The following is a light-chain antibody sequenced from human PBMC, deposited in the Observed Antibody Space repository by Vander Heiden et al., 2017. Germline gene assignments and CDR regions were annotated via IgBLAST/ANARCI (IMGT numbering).Light chain of an antibody. CDR2: STS. CDR3: LLYYGGAQPL. CDR1: TGAVTSGYY. Sequence: QTVVTQEPSLTVSPGGTVTLTCASSTGAVTSGYYPNWFQQKPGQAPRALSCSTSNKHSWTPARFSGSLLGGKAALTLSGVQPEDEAEYYCLLYYGGAQPLFGGGTKLTVL. V-gene: IGLV7-43*01. J-gene: IGLJ2*01.